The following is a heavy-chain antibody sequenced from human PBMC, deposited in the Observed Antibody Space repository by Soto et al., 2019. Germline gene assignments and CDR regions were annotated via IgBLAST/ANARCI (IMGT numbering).Heavy chain of an antibody. J-gene: IGHJ5*02. D-gene: IGHD3-16*01. CDR1: GGSLNCGSYY. CDR2: IYDSGAS. Sequence: PSETLSLTCTVSGGSLNCGSYYWNWLRPPPGKQREWIGYIYDSGASKYNPSLKSRVTISQDTSKNQFSLKMNSVTPSDTAVYYCATAWGTYLFDPWGQGILVTVSS. CDR3: ATAWGTYLFDP. V-gene: IGHV4-61*01.